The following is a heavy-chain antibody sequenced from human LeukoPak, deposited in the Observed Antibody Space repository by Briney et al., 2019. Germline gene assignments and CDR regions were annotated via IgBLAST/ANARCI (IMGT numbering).Heavy chain of an antibody. CDR2: IYPGDSDT. CDR3: ARLRGCSSTSCYAADY. CDR1: GYSFTSYW. D-gene: IGHD2-2*01. Sequence: GESLKISCKGSGYSFTSYWIGWVRQMPGKGLEWMGIIYPGDSDTRYSPSFQGQVTISADKSISTAYLQWSSLKASDTAMYYCARLRGCSSTSCYAADYWGQGTLVTVSS. J-gene: IGHJ4*02. V-gene: IGHV5-51*01.